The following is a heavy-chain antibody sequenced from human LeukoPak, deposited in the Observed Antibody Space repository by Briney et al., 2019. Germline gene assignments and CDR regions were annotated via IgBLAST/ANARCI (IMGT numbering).Heavy chain of an antibody. CDR2: INHSGST. Sequence: PSETLSLTCAVYGGSFSGYYWSWIRQPPGKGLEWIGEINHSGSTNYNPSLKSRVTISVDTSKNQFSLKLSSVTAADTAVYYCARGGRQQLGIYWGQGTLVTVSS. J-gene: IGHJ4*02. CDR3: ARGGRQQLGIY. D-gene: IGHD6-13*01. CDR1: GGSFSGYY. V-gene: IGHV4-34*01.